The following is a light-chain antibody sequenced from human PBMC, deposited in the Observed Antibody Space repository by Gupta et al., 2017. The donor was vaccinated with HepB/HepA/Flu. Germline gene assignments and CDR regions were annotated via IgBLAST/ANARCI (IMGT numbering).Light chain of an antibody. Sequence: SSELTQDPAVSVALGQTVRITSQGDSLRSSDASWDQKKLGKAPVLVIYGKKNLPSGSADRFSGSTSGTTASFTITGAPAEDEADYYCHSQDSSSNYWVFGGGTKLTVL. CDR2: GKK. V-gene: IGLV3-19*01. CDR1: SLRSSD. CDR3: HSQDSSSNYWV. J-gene: IGLJ3*02.